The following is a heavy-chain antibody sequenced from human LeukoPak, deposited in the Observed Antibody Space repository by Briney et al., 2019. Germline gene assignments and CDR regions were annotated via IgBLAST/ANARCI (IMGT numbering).Heavy chain of an antibody. CDR1: GFTLSSYA. CDR2: ISGSGGST. V-gene: IGHV3-23*01. D-gene: IGHD4-17*01. J-gene: IGHJ3*02. Sequence: GGSLRLSCAASGFTLSSYAMSWVRQAPGKGLEWVSAISGSGGSTYYADSVKGRFTISRDNSKNTLYLQMNSLRAEDTAVYYCAKGTPGGGDYFLGAFDIWGQGTMVTVSS. CDR3: AKGTPGGGDYFLGAFDI.